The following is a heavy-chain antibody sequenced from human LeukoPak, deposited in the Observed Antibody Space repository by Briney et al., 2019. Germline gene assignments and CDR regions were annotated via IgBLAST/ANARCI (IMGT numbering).Heavy chain of an antibody. CDR2: FDPEDGET. D-gene: IGHD1-26*01. CDR1: GYTLTELS. V-gene: IGHV1-24*01. J-gene: IGHJ1*01. CDR3: ATANSGSYYLHFQH. Sequence: ASVKVSCKVSGYTLTELSMHWVRQAPGKGPEWMGGFDPEDGETIYAQKFQGRVTMTEDTSTDTAYMELSSLRSEDTAVYYCATANSGSYYLHFQHWGQGTLVTVSS.